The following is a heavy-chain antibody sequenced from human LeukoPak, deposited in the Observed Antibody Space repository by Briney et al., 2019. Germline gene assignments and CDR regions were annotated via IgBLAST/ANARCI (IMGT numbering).Heavy chain of an antibody. CDR1: GFTFSDHY. D-gene: IGHD5-18*01. CDR2: TRNKANSYTT. CDR3: ARDAGYSYAFDY. J-gene: IGHJ4*02. V-gene: IGHV3-72*01. Sequence: GGSLRLSCAASGFTFSDHYMDWVRQAPGKGLEWVGRTRNKANSYTTEYAASVKGRFTISRDDSKNSLYLQMNSLRAEDTAVYYCARDAGYSYAFDYWGQGTLVTVSS.